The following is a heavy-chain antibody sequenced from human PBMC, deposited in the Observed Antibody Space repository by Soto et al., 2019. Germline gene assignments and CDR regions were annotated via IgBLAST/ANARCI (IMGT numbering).Heavy chain of an antibody. J-gene: IGHJ4*02. CDR1: GFTFSDYY. CDR3: AREITMVRGVHYYFDY. V-gene: IGHV3-11*06. D-gene: IGHD3-10*01. Sequence: QVQLVESGGGLVKPGGSLRLSCAASGFTFSDYYMSWIRQAPGKGLEWVSYISSSSSYTNYADSVKGRFTISRDNAKNSLYLQMNSLRAEDTAVYYCAREITMVRGVHYYFDYGGQGTLVTVSS. CDR2: ISSSSSYT.